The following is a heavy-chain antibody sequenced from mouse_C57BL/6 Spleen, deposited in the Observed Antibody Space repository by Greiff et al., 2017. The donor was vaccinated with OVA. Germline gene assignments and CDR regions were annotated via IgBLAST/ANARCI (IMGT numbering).Heavy chain of an antibody. CDR2: ISSGSSTI. CDR1: GFTFSDYG. Sequence: EVMLVESGGGLVKPGGSLQLSCAASGFTFSDYGMHWVRQAPEKGLEWVAYISSGSSTIYYADTVKGRFTISRDNAKNTLFLQMTSLRSEDTAMYYCALVYYYGSSYDYAMDYWGQGTSVTVSS. D-gene: IGHD1-1*01. J-gene: IGHJ4*01. V-gene: IGHV5-17*01. CDR3: ALVYYYGSSYDYAMDY.